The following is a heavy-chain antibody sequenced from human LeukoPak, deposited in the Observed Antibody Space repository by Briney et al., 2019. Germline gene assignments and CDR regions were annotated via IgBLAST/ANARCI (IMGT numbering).Heavy chain of an antibody. D-gene: IGHD2-21*01. J-gene: IGHJ4*02. CDR3: ARDLLDY. Sequence: DSVKGRFTISRDNAQNSLYLQMNSLRAEDTAVYYCARDLLDYRGQGTLVTVSS. V-gene: IGHV3-7*01.